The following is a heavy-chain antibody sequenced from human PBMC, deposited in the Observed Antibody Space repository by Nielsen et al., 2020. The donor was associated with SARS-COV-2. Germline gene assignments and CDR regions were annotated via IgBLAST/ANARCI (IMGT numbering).Heavy chain of an antibody. CDR1: GGSFNGYY. Sequence: SETLSLTCAVNGGSFNGYYWSWIRQPPGKGLEWIGEINHSGSTNYNPSLKSRVTISVDTSKNQFSLKLSSVTAADTAVYYCARVNGNFYYYGMDVWGRGTTVTVSS. CDR3: ARVNGNFYYYGMDV. V-gene: IGHV4-34*01. D-gene: IGHD1-1*01. CDR2: INHSGST. J-gene: IGHJ6*02.